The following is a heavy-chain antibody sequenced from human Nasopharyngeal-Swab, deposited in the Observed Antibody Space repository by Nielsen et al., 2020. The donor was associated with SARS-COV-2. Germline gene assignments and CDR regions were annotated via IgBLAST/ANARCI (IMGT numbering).Heavy chain of an antibody. CDR2: ISYDGSNK. Sequence: GESLKISCAASGFTFSSYGMHWVRQAPGKGLEWVAVISYDGSNKYYADSVKGRFTISRDNYKNTLYLQMNSLRAEDTAVYYCAKAGDYGDYSAHYYMDVWGKGTTVTVSS. CDR3: AKAGDYGDYSAHYYMDV. CDR1: GFTFSSYG. J-gene: IGHJ6*03. V-gene: IGHV3-30*18. D-gene: IGHD4-17*01.